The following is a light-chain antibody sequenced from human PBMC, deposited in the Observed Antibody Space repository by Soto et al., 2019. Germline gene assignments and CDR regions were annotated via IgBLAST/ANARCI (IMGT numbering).Light chain of an antibody. J-gene: IGLJ1*01. CDR2: DVS. V-gene: IGLV2-11*01. Sequence: QSVLTQPRSVSGSPGQSVTISCTGTSSDVGGYNYVSWYQQHPGKVPKLMIYDVSKRPSGVPDRFSGSKSGNTASLTSSGLQAEDEAEYYCCSYAGSYTLYVFGPGTKVTVL. CDR1: SSDVGGYNY. CDR3: CSYAGSYTLYV.